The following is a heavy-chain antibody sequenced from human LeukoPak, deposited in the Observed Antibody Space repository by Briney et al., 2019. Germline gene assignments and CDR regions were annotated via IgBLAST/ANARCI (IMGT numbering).Heavy chain of an antibody. V-gene: IGHV3-23*01. D-gene: IGHD2-15*01. J-gene: IGHJ5*02. CDR2: ISDSGGTT. Sequence: AGGSLRLSCAASGFTFSTYGMTWVRQAPGKGLEWVSNISDSGGTTQSADSVKGRFTISRDNSKNTLYLQMNSLRAEDTAEYYCAKHTHNHGGFFDPWGQGTLVTVSS. CDR3: AKHTHNHGGFFDP. CDR1: GFTFSTYG.